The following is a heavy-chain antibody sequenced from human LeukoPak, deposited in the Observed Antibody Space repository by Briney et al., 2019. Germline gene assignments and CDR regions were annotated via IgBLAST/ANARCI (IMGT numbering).Heavy chain of an antibody. CDR1: GDTFSSYA. D-gene: IGHD2-21*02. J-gene: IGHJ5*02. V-gene: IGHV1-69*13. CDR3: ARDHLYCGGDCYSNWFDP. CDR2: IIPIFGTA. Sequence: ASVKVSCKASGDTFSSYAISWVRQAPGQGLEWMGGIIPIFGTANYAQKFQGRVTITADESTSTAYMELSSLRSEDTAVYYCARDHLYCGGDCYSNWFDPWGQGTLVTVSS.